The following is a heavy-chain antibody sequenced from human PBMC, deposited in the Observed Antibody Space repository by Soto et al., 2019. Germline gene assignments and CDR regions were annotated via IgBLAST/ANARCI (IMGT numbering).Heavy chain of an antibody. CDR3: ARDSRTLRTLEH. CDR2: IYTSDST. Sequence: GGSLRLSCAASGFGVTSNYMTWVRQAPGKGLEWVSVIYTSDSTYYADSVKGRFTISRDKSKNTLYLQMNSLRAEDTDAYYCARDSRTLRTLEHWGQGTLVTVSS. J-gene: IGHJ4*02. D-gene: IGHD3-16*01. V-gene: IGHV3-53*01. CDR1: GFGVTSNY.